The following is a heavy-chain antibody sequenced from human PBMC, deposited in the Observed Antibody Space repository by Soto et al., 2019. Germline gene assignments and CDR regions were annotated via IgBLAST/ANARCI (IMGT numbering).Heavy chain of an antibody. Sequence: GASVKVSCKASGYTFSSYAISWVRQAPGQGLEWMGGIIPIFGTANYAQKFQGRVTITADESTSTAYMELSSLRSEDTAVYYCARDSEDSSSSGLPYGMDVWGQGTTVTVSS. J-gene: IGHJ6*02. V-gene: IGHV1-69*13. CDR2: IIPIFGTA. D-gene: IGHD6-6*01. CDR1: GYTFSSYA. CDR3: ARDSEDSSSSGLPYGMDV.